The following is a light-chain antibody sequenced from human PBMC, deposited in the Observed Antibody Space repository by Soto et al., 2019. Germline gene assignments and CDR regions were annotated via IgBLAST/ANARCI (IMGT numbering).Light chain of an antibody. J-gene: IGKJ4*01. CDR3: QQYSNYPLT. V-gene: IGKV1-5*01. CDR1: QSISNW. CDR2: DAS. Sequence: DIQLTRSPSTLYDSVGDRVTITCRASQSISNWLAWYQQKPGKAPKLLIYDASSLKTGVPSRFGGSGSGTEFTLTISGLQPDDFATYYCQQYSNYPLTFGGGTKVDIK.